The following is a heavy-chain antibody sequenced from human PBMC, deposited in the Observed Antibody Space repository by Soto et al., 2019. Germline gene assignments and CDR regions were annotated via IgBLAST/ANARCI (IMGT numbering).Heavy chain of an antibody. CDR2: ISGSGGST. CDR3: AKDLESGDIWGSYRYSY. D-gene: IGHD3-16*02. J-gene: IGHJ4*02. Sequence: GVSLRLSCAAAGFPLSSYAMSWVRQTQGKGLEWVSAISGSGGSTYYADSVKGRFTISRDNSKNTLYLQMNSLRAEDTAVYYCAKDLESGDIWGSYRYSYWGQGTLVTVSS. V-gene: IGHV3-23*01. CDR1: GFPLSSYA.